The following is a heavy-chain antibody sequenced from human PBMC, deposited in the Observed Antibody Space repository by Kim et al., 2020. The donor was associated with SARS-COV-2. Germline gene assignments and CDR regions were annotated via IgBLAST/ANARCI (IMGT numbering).Heavy chain of an antibody. V-gene: IGHV3-23*01. CDR3: AKDPPRDTMIVVGY. J-gene: IGHJ4*02. D-gene: IGHD3-22*01. Sequence: ADSVKGRFTISRDKSKNTLYLQMNSLRAEDTAVYYCAKDPPRDTMIVVGYWGQGTLVTVSS.